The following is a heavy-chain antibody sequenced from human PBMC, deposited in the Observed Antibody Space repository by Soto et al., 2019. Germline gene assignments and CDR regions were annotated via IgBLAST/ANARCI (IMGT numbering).Heavy chain of an antibody. CDR2: ISYDGSSE. CDR1: GFTFRTYG. CDR3: AKVLYDYWSGHYLSQNDH. J-gene: IGHJ4*02. V-gene: IGHV3-30*18. Sequence: QVQLVESGGRVVQPGGSLRLSCAASGFTFRTYGMHWVRQAPGKGLEWVAVISYDGSSENYADSVKGRFTISRDNPKNTLYLQMNSLRVEDTAVYYCAKVLYDYWSGHYLSQNDHWGQGTLVTVSS. D-gene: IGHD3-3*01.